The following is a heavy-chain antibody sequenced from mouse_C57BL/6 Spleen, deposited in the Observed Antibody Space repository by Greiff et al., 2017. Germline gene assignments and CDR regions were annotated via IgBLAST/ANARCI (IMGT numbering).Heavy chain of an antibody. CDR3: ARRWLLTYWYFDV. J-gene: IGHJ1*03. CDR1: GFTFSDYG. Sequence: EVHLVESGGGLVKPGGSLKLSCAASGFTFSDYGMHWVRQAPEKGLEWVAYISSGSSTIYYADTVKGRFTISRDNAKNTLFLQMTSLRSEDTAMYYCARRWLLTYWYFDVWGTGTTVTVSS. D-gene: IGHD2-3*01. V-gene: IGHV5-17*01. CDR2: ISSGSSTI.